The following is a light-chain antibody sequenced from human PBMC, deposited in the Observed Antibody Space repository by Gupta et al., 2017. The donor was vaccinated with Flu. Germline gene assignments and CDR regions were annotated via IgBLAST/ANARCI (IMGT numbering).Light chain of an antibody. V-gene: IGKV1-39*01. Sequence: DIQMTQSPAFLSASVGDRVTMTCRASQNVMIYLNWYQLKPGSAPKLLIYASSILHSGVPSRFIGSGSRTDFTLTITSGQPEDFATYYCQQSYDAQSLSFGGGTKVDI. J-gene: IGKJ4*01. CDR3: QQSYDAQSLS. CDR2: ASS. CDR1: QNVMIY.